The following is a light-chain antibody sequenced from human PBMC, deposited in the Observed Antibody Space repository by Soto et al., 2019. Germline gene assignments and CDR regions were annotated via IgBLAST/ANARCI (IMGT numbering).Light chain of an antibody. Sequence: EVVLTQSPATLSLSPGERVTLSCRASQSISSDYLVWYQQKPGQAPRLLIYGASSRATGIPDRFSGSGSGTDFTLTINRLEPEDFEVYYCQHYGNSTPSVTFGPGTKVDIK. CDR2: GAS. CDR1: QSISSDY. CDR3: QHYGNSTPSVT. V-gene: IGKV3-20*01. J-gene: IGKJ3*01.